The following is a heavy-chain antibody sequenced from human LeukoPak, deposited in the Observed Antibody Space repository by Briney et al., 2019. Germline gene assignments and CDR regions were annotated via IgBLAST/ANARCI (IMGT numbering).Heavy chain of an antibody. CDR3: ARHSPGFDP. V-gene: IGHV4-39*01. CDR1: GVSISSSNPY. Sequence: SETLSLTCTVSGVSISSSNPYWGWIRQSPGKGLEWIGSIYYTGNTYYNASLKSRVTISIDTSKNQFSLKLSSVTAADTAVYYCARHSPGFDPWGQGTLVTVSS. J-gene: IGHJ5*02. CDR2: IYYTGNT.